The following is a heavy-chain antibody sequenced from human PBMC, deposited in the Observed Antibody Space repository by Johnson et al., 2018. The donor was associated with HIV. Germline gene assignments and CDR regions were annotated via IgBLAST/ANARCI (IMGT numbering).Heavy chain of an antibody. CDR3: ARDNGAVAGPEGAFDI. J-gene: IGHJ3*02. CDR1: GFTFSSYA. CDR2: ISYDGSNK. D-gene: IGHD6-19*01. Sequence: QMQLVESGGGVVQPGRSLRLSCAASGFTFSSYAMHWVRQAPGKGLEWVAVISYDGSNKYYADSVKGRFTISRDNSKNTLYLQMNSLRAEDTAVYYCARDNGAVAGPEGAFDIWGQGTMVTVSS. V-gene: IGHV3-30-3*01.